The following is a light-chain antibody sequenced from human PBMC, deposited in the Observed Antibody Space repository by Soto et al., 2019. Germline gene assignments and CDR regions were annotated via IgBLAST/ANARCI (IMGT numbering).Light chain of an antibody. V-gene: IGLV2-14*01. J-gene: IGLJ1*01. Sequence: QSVLTQPASVSGSPGQSITISCTGTSSDVGGYNYVSWYQQHPGKAPKLMIYDVSNRPSGVSNRFSGSKSGNTASLTISGLQAEDEPDYYCTSYTSSSLYLFVTGTKLTVL. CDR2: DVS. CDR1: SSDVGGYNY. CDR3: TSYTSSSLYL.